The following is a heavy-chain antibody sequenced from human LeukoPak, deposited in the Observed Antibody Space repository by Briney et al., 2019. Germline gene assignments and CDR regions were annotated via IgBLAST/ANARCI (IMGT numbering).Heavy chain of an antibody. J-gene: IGHJ5*02. CDR2: ISGSGGST. CDR3: AKDKGWLKGFDP. Sequence: GGSLRLSCAASRFTFSSYAMSWVRQAPGKGLEWVSAISGSGGSTYYADSVKGRFTISRDNSKNTLYLQMNSLRAEDTAVYYCAKDKGWLKGFDPWGQGTLVTVSS. V-gene: IGHV3-23*01. CDR1: RFTFSSYA. D-gene: IGHD5-12*01.